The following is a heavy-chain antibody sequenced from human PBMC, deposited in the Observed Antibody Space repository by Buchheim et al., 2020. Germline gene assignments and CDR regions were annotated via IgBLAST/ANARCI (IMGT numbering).Heavy chain of an antibody. CDR2: INHSGST. CDR3: ARDSPSGCNWFDP. CDR1: GGSFSGYY. D-gene: IGHD3-22*01. V-gene: IGHV4-34*01. J-gene: IGHJ5*02. Sequence: QVQLQQWGAGLLKPSETLSLTCAVYGGSFSGYYWSWIRQPPGKGLEWIGEINHSGSTNYNPSLKSRVTISVDTSKNQFSLKLSSVTAADTAVYCCARDSPSGCNWFDPWGQGTL.